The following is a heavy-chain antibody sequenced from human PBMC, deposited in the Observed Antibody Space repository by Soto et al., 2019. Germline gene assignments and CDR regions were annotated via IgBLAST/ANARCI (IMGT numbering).Heavy chain of an antibody. J-gene: IGHJ5*02. D-gene: IGHD1-26*01. CDR3: AKNQGVELVPLATVDWFDP. CDR1: GFIVVNFG. CDR2: ISGSGFKK. Sequence: PGGSLRLSCAASGFIVVNFGMSWGRQAPGKGLEWTSSISGSGFKKYYADSVKGRFTISRDNSKSTVYLELNNLSAEDTAVYHCAKNQGVELVPLATVDWFDPWGQGSVVTV. V-gene: IGHV3-23*01.